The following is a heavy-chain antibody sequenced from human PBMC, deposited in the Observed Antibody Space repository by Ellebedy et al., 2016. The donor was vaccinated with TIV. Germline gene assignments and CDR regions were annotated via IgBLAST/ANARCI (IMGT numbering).Heavy chain of an antibody. V-gene: IGHV4-59*08. Sequence: MPSETLSLTCTVSGGSISSNYWDWIRQPPGKGLEWIGYIYNSVITNYNPSLKSRVTMSVDTSKRQLSLKLRSVTAAATAVYYCARRYSGSSYHYFDYWGQGTLVIVSS. D-gene: IGHD1-26*01. CDR2: IYNSVIT. CDR3: ARRYSGSSYHYFDY. J-gene: IGHJ4*02. CDR1: GGSISSNY.